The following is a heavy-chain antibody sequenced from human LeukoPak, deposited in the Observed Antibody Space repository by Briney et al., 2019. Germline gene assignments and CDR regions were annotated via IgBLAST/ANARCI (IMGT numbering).Heavy chain of an antibody. D-gene: IGHD2-15*01. CDR3: ARGIIGYYFDY. CDR1: GYTFTIYG. CDR2: ISAYGNT. V-gene: IGHV1-18*01. J-gene: IGHJ4*02. Sequence: PRASVKVSCKTSGYTFTIYGISWVRQAPGQGLEWMGLISAYGNTNYAQNLQGRVTMTTGTSTSTAYMELRSLRSDDTAVYYCARGIIGYYFDYWGQGTLVTVSS.